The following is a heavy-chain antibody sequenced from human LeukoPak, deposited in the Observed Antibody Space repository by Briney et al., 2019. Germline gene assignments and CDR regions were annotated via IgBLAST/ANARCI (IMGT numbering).Heavy chain of an antibody. Sequence: GGSLRLSCAASGFTFSNYWMHWVRQAPGEGLVWVSRLDTDGSDTSYADSVKGRFTISRDNAKNTLYLQMNNLRAEDTAMYYCARDRYPAAREFDYWGQGTLVIVSS. CDR3: ARDRYPAAREFDY. CDR1: GFTFSNYW. J-gene: IGHJ4*02. D-gene: IGHD2-2*01. V-gene: IGHV3-74*01. CDR2: LDTDGSDT.